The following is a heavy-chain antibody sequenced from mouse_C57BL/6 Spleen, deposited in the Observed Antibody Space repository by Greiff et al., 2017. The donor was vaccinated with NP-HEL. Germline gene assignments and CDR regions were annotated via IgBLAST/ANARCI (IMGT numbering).Heavy chain of an antibody. Sequence: VQLQQPGTELVKPGASVKLSCKASGYTFTSYWMHWVKQRPGQGLEWIGNINPSNGGTNYNEKFQSKATLTVDKSSSTAYMQLSSLTSEDSAVYYCARGGNYYGTSNYWGQGTTLTVSS. J-gene: IGHJ2*01. CDR2: INPSNGGT. CDR3: ARGGNYYGTSNY. V-gene: IGHV1-53*01. D-gene: IGHD1-1*01. CDR1: GYTFTSYW.